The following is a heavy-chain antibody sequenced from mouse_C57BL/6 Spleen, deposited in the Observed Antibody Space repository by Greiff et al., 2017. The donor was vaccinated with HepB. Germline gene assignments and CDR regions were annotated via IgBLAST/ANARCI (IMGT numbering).Heavy chain of an antibody. D-gene: IGHD6-1*01. CDR2: IDPETGGT. J-gene: IGHJ3*01. CDR3: TSSPWFAY. V-gene: IGHV1-15*01. Sequence: VQLQESGAELVRPGASVTLSCKASGYTFTDYEMHWVKQTPVHGLEWIGAIDPETGGTAYNQKFKGKAILTVDKSSSTAYMELRSLTSEDSAVYYCTSSPWFAYWGQGTLVTVSA. CDR1: GYTFTDYE.